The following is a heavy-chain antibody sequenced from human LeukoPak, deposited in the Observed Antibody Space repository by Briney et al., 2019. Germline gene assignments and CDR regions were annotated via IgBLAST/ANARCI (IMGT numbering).Heavy chain of an antibody. J-gene: IGHJ4*02. V-gene: IGHV3-7*03. CDR2: INQDESSK. D-gene: IGHD2-2*01. CDR1: GSTFSNDC. Sequence: GGSLRLSCAASGSTFSNDCMCWVRQASGKGLEWVSNINQDESSKYYADSVKGRFTISRDNAKNTLYLQMNSLRAEDTAIYYFSRDHAYRVDYWGEGTLVTVSS. CDR3: SRDHAYRVDY.